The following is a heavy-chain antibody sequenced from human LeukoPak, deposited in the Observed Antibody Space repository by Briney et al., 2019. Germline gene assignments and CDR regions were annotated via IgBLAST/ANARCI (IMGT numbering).Heavy chain of an antibody. CDR2: IYYSGST. J-gene: IGHJ6*02. Sequence: PSETLSLTCTVSGGSISSSSYYWGWIRQPPGKGLEWIGSIYYSGSTYYNPSLKSRVTMSVDTSKNQFSLKLSSVTAADTAVYYCAAGGGPAAMYYYYYYGMDVWGQGTTVTVSS. D-gene: IGHD2-2*01. CDR3: AAGGGPAAMYYYYYYGMDV. V-gene: IGHV4-39*01. CDR1: GGSISSSSYY.